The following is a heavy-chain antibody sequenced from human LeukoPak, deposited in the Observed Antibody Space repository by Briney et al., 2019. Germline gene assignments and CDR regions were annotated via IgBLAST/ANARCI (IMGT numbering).Heavy chain of an antibody. J-gene: IGHJ4*02. CDR3: ARERLRGGGNDY. CDR1: GYTFTTYY. CDR2: ISAYNGNT. Sequence: ASVKVSCKASGYTFTTYYVHWVRQAPGQGLEWMGWISAYNGNTNYAQKLQGRVTMTTDTSTSTAYMELRSLRSDDTAVYYCARERLRGGGNDYWGQGTLVTVSS. V-gene: IGHV1-18*04. D-gene: IGHD4-17*01.